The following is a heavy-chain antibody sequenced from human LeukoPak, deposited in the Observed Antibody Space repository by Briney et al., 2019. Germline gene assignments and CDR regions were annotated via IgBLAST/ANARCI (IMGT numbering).Heavy chain of an antibody. D-gene: IGHD6-6*01. CDR1: GYIFTDYW. Sequence: GESLKISCKGSGYIFTDYWIGWVRQMPGKGLEWMGVINSADSDSRYSPSFQGQVTISADKSISTAYLQWSSLKALDTAMYYCARRPSSSWSHPDYWGQGTLVTVSS. V-gene: IGHV5-51*01. CDR3: ARRPSSSWSHPDY. J-gene: IGHJ4*02. CDR2: INSADSDS.